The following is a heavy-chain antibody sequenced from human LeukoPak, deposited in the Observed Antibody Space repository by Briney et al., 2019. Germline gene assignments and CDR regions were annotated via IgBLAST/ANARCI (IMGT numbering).Heavy chain of an antibody. CDR2: IYYRGST. CDR1: GGSISSSSYY. V-gene: IGHV4-39*07. Sequence: SETLSLTCTVSGGSISSSSYYWGWIRQPPGKGLEWIGSIYYRGSTYYNPSLKSRVTISVDTSKNQFSLKLSSVTAADTAVYYCARARNYYGSGSYYGGLRYYYYMDVWGKGTTVTVSS. CDR3: ARARNYYGSGSYYGGLRYYYYMDV. D-gene: IGHD3-10*01. J-gene: IGHJ6*03.